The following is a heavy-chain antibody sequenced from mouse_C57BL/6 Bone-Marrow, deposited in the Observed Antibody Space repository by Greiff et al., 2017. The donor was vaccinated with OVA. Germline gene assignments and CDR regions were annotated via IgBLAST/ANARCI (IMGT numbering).Heavy chain of an antibody. V-gene: IGHV5-4*03. CDR3: ASPYYFSYYAMDY. J-gene: IGHJ4*01. D-gene: IGHD1-1*01. CDR1: GFTFSSYA. Sequence: VKLMDSGGGLVKPGGSLKLSCAASGFTFSSYAMSWVRQTPEKRLEWVATISDGGSYTYYPDNVKGRFTISRDNAKNNLYLQMSHLKSEDTAMYYCASPYYFSYYAMDYWGQGTSVTVSS. CDR2: ISDGGSYT.